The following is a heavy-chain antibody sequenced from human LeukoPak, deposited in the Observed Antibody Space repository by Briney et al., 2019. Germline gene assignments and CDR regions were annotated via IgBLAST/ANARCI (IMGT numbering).Heavy chain of an antibody. Sequence: GGSLRLSCAASGFTFSTYAMTWVRQAPGKGLEWVSSISGSSDDIYYADSVKGRFTVSRDNSKNSLYLQMKRLRAEDTALYYCARRGYHDYSGFDYWGQGTLVTVSS. CDR3: ARRGYHDYSGFDY. J-gene: IGHJ4*02. CDR2: ISGSSDDI. CDR1: GFTFSTYA. D-gene: IGHD1-26*01. V-gene: IGHV3-21*06.